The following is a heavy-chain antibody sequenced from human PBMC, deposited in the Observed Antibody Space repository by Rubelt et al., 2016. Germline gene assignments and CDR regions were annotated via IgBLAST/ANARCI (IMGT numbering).Heavy chain of an antibody. J-gene: IGHJ6*03. Sequence: EVQLVESGGGLIQPGGSLRLSCAASGFTVSSIYMSWVRQAPGKGLEWISVIYTSGATHYADSVKGRFVISRDDSRDTVYLQMNSLGAEDTAVYFCARELTSCPAECFHYMEVWGKGTTVTVSS. V-gene: IGHV3-53*01. CDR1: GFTVSSIY. CDR3: ARELTSCPAECFHYMEV. D-gene: IGHD3-9*01. CDR2: IYTSGAT.